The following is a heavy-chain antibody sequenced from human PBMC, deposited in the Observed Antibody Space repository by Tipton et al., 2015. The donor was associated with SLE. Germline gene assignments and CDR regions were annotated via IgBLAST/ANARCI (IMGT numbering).Heavy chain of an antibody. V-gene: IGHV4-28*06. D-gene: IGHD3-16*01. CDR2: IYYSGST. Sequence: TLSLTCAVSGYSISSSNWWGWIRQPPGKGLEWIGYIYYSGSTNYNPSLKSRVTMSVDTSKNQFSLKLSSVTALDTAVYYCARDRGSPFDYWGQGTLVTVSS. CDR3: ARDRGSPFDY. CDR1: GYSISSSNW. J-gene: IGHJ4*02.